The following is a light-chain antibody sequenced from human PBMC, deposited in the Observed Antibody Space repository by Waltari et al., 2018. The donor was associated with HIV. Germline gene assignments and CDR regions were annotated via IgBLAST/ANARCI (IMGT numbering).Light chain of an antibody. CDR2: DNS. CDR1: NIGS. J-gene: IGLJ2*01. CDR3: QVWDSNADHLVV. V-gene: IGLV3-21*02. Sequence: SYVLTQPPSVSVAPGQTASIPCGGNNIGSVHWYQQKPGQAPVMVVYDNSGRPAGIPERFSDSNSGNTATLTISGVEAGDEADYYCQVWDSNADHLVVFGGGTKLTV.